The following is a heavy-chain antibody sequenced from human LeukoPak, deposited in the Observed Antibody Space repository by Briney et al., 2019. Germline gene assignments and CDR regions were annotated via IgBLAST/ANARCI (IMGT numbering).Heavy chain of an antibody. V-gene: IGHV3-48*01. CDR2: ISSSSSTI. CDR3: AREGVPAAGAFDI. J-gene: IGHJ3*02. CDR1: GFTFSSYS. Sequence: GGSLRLSCAASGFTFSSYSMNWVRQAPGKGLEWVSYISSSSSTIYYADSVKGRFTISRDNAKNSLYLQMNSLRAEDTAVYYCAREGVPAAGAFDIWGQGTMVTVSS. D-gene: IGHD2-2*01.